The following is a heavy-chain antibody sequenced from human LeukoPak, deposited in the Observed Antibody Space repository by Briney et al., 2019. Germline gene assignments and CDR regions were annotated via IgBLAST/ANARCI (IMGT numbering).Heavy chain of an antibody. D-gene: IGHD5-18*01. CDR1: GGSFSGYY. J-gene: IGHJ4*02. CDR2: INHSGST. Sequence: NASETLSLTCAVYGGSFSGYYWSWIRQPPGKGLEWIGEINHSGSTNYNPSLKSRVTISVDTSKNQFSLKLSSVTAADTAVYYCARISPGGYTLDYWGQGTLVTVSS. CDR3: ARISPGGYTLDY. V-gene: IGHV4-34*01.